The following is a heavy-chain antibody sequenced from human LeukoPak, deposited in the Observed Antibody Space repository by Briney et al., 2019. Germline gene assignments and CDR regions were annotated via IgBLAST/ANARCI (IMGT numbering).Heavy chain of an antibody. V-gene: IGHV1-18*01. CDR3: ATGGNSRYYYYYMDV. CDR1: GYTFTSYG. J-gene: IGHJ6*03. Sequence: ASVKVSCKASGYTFTSYGISWVRQAPGQGLEWMGWISAYNGNTNYAQKFQGRVTMTRNTSISTAYMELSSLRSEDTAVYYCATGGNSRYYYYYMDVWGKGTTVTVSS. CDR2: ISAYNGNT. D-gene: IGHD4-23*01.